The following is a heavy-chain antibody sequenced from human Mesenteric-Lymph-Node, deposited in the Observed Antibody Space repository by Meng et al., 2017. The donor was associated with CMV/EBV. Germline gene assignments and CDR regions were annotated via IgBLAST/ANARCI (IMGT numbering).Heavy chain of an antibody. D-gene: IGHD4-23*01. Sequence: QGHLHQWAAGLLKPSESLSLSCAVYGGSFSGYYGSWIRQPPGKGLEGIGEINHSGSTNYNPSLKSRVTISVDTSKNQFSLKLSSVTAADTAVYYCARHQRWLKSEGGFNYWGQGTLVTVSS. CDR1: GGSFSGYY. CDR3: ARHQRWLKSEGGFNY. CDR2: INHSGST. J-gene: IGHJ4*02. V-gene: IGHV4-34*01.